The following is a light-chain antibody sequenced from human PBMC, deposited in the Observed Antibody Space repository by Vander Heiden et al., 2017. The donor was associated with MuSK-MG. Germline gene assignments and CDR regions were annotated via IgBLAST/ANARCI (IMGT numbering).Light chain of an antibody. Sequence: DVHITQSPSSLSASVGDRVTITCRASQDIKKYLNWYQQRPGKAPRLLIFRASSLHMGVTSRFSGSGSGTDFALTINRLQPEDYASYSCQQSDYAPQLTFGGGTKVEI. CDR3: QQSDYAPQLT. CDR2: RAS. CDR1: QDIKKY. J-gene: IGKJ4*01. V-gene: IGKV1-39*01.